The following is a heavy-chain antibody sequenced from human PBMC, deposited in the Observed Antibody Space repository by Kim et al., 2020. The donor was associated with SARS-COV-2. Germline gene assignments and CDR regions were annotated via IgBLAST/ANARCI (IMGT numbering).Heavy chain of an antibody. CDR2: INHSGST. Sequence: SETLSLTCAVYGGSFSGYYWSWIRQPPGKGLEWIGEINHSGSTNYNPSLKSRVTISVDTSKNQFSLKLSSVTAADTAVYYCARGPTYYYDSPWGQGTLAT. V-gene: IGHV4-34*01. J-gene: IGHJ5*02. CDR1: GGSFSGYY. D-gene: IGHD3-22*01. CDR3: ARGPTYYYDSP.